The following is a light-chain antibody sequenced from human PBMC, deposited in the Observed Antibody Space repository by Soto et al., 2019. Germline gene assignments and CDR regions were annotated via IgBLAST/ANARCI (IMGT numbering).Light chain of an antibody. Sequence: EVVLTQSPATLSVSPGERATLSCRASQSVSSSYLAWYQQKPGQAPRLLIYGASSRATGIPDRFSGSGSGTDFTLTISRLEPEDFAVYYCQQYGSSIITFGQGTLLEI. V-gene: IGKV3-20*01. CDR3: QQYGSSIIT. CDR2: GAS. J-gene: IGKJ5*01. CDR1: QSVSSSY.